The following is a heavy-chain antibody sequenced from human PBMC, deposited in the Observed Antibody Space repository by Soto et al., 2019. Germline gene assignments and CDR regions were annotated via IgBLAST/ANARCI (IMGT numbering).Heavy chain of an antibody. CDR3: ASGGLGQWLQITPFDY. V-gene: IGHV1-69*06. J-gene: IGHJ4*02. CDR2: IIPIFGTA. CDR1: GGTFSSYA. Sequence: QVQLVQSGAEVKKPGSSVKVSCKASGGTFSSYAISWVRQAPGQGLEWMGGIIPIFGTANYAHKFQGRVTITADKSTSTAYMELSGLRSEDTAVYYCASGGLGQWLQITPFDYWGQGTLVTVSS. D-gene: IGHD5-18*01.